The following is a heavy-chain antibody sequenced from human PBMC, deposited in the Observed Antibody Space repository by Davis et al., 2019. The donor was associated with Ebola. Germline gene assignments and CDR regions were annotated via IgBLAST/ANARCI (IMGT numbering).Heavy chain of an antibody. CDR3: AKASRQWQQFDY. CDR1: GFTFSSYA. V-gene: IGHV3-23*01. D-gene: IGHD6-19*01. J-gene: IGHJ4*02. Sequence: GGSLRLSRAASGFTFSSYAMSWVRQAPGKGLEWVSAISGSGGSTYYADSVKGRFTISRDNSKNTLYLQMNSLRAEDTAVYYCAKASRQWQQFDYWGQGTLVTVSS. CDR2: ISGSGGST.